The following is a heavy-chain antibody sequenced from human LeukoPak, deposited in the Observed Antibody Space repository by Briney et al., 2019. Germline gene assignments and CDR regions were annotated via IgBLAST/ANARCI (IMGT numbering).Heavy chain of an antibody. J-gene: IGHJ3*01. CDR3: ARYGNLKILDV. Sequence: GGSLRLSCAASGFTFSSHGMHWVRQAPGKGLEWVAVIWYDGSEKYYAESVKGRFTISRDNSKNMLYLQIYSLRTEDTALYYCARYGNLKILDVWGQGTMVTVPS. D-gene: IGHD1-14*01. V-gene: IGHV3-33*01. CDR1: GFTFSSHG. CDR2: IWYDGSEK.